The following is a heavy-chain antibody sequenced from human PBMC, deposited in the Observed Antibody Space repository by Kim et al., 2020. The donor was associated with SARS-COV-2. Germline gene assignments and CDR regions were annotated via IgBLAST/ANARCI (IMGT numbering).Heavy chain of an antibody. D-gene: IGHD4-17*01. J-gene: IGHJ4*02. CDR1: GGSISSYY. CDR2: IYTSGST. Sequence: SETLSLTCTVSGGSISSYYWSWIRQPAGKGLEWIGRIYTSGSTNYNPSLKSRVTMSVDTSKNQFSLKLSSVTAADTAVYYCARDLTTVGRGDYFDYWGQGTLVTVSS. V-gene: IGHV4-4*07. CDR3: ARDLTTVGRGDYFDY.